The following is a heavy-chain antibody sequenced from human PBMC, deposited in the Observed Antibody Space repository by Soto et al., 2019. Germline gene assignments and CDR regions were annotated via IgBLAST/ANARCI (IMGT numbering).Heavy chain of an antibody. CDR2: IYYSGST. CDR3: ARETLGYSGYDSPNAFDI. D-gene: IGHD5-12*01. V-gene: IGHV4-39*01. J-gene: IGHJ3*02. CDR1: GGSISSSSYY. Sequence: SETLSLTCTVFGGSISSSSYYWGWIRQPPGKGLEWIGSIYYSGSTYYNPSLKSRVTISVDTSKNQFSLKLSSVTAADTAVYYCARETLGYSGYDSPNAFDIWGQGTMVTVSS.